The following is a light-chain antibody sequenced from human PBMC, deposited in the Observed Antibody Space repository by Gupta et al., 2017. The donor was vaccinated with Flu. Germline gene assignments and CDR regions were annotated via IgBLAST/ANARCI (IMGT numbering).Light chain of an antibody. J-gene: IGLJ2*01. CDR2: QET. Sequence: PGKTTSITCSGDNVGNNYASWYQQKPAQSPFLVIYQETKRPAGLPGRFSGSKSGNTATLTISETQPLEEADYYCQAWDISTAVVFGGGTKLTVL. CDR3: QAWDISTAVV. CDR1: NVGNNY. V-gene: IGLV3-1*01.